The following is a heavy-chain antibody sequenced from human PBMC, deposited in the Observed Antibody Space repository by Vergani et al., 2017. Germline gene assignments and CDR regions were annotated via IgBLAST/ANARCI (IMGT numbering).Heavy chain of an antibody. V-gene: IGHV2-5*04. J-gene: IGHJ6*03. CDR3: VYRKTECGTTGCFYPFYYCSYMDV. Sequence: QITLKESGPTLVKPTQTLTLTCTFSGFSLNTRGVSVAWIRQPPGTALDWLALIYWNDDTHYSSSLNNRVTITKDTSKNQVVLTMTNMDYVDTGTYYCVYRKTECGTTGCFYPFYYCSYMDVWGKGTTVTVSS. CDR1: GFSLNTRGVS. D-gene: IGHD1-7*01. CDR2: IYWNDDT.